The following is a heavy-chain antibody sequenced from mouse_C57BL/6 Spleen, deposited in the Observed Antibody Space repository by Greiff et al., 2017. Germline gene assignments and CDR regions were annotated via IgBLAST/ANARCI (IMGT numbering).Heavy chain of an antibody. CDR3: ARWYDNNVRNWYVDV. CDR2: IDPANGNT. CDR1: GFNFKNTY. V-gene: IGHV14-3*01. Sequence: VQLKQSVAELVRPGASVKMSCTASGFNFKNTYMHWVKQRPGQGLEWIGRIDPANGNTNYAAKFKGKATITADTSSNTAYLQLSSLTSEDAAIYYCARWYDNNVRNWYVDVWGTGTTVTAAS. D-gene: IGHD2-10*02. J-gene: IGHJ1*03.